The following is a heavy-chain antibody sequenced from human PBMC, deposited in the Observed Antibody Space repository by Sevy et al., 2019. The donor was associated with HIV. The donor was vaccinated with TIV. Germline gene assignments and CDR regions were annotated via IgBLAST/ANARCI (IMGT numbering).Heavy chain of an antibody. CDR1: GYTFTTYH. Sequence: ASVKVSCKISGYTFTTYHITWVRQAPGQGPECMGRISPHNGDTNYAPKFQGRVTMITDKSTSTAYMELRSLRSEDTAVYYCARAHCSGGRCYSLAYWGQGTLVTVSS. D-gene: IGHD2-15*01. V-gene: IGHV1-18*01. J-gene: IGHJ4*02. CDR2: ISPHNGDT. CDR3: ARAHCSGGRCYSLAY.